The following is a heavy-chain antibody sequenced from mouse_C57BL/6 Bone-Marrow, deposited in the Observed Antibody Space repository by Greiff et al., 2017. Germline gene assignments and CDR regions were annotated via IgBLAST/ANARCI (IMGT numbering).Heavy chain of an antibody. J-gene: IGHJ4*01. Sequence: EVQRVESEGGLVQPGSSMKLSCTASGFTFSDYYMAWVRQVPEKGLEWVANINYDGSSTYYLDSLKSRFIISRDNAKNILYLHMSSLKAEDTATYYCARVRYDCSRDYYAMDYWGQGTSVTVSS. V-gene: IGHV5-16*01. CDR2: INYDGSST. D-gene: IGHD1-1*01. CDR3: ARVRYDCSRDYYAMDY. CDR1: GFTFSDYY.